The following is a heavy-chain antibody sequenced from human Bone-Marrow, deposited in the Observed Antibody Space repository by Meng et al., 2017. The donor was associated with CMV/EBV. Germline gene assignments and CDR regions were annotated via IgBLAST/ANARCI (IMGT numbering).Heavy chain of an antibody. CDR1: GGSISSYY. D-gene: IGHD1-26*01. CDR3: AKARGIRSSFDI. CDR2: IYYSGSP. J-gene: IGHJ3*02. Sequence: SETLSLTCTVSGGSISSYYWSWIRQPPGRGLEWIGTIYYSGSPYYRPSLESRVTISVDTSKNHFSLKLNSVTAADTALYFCAKARGIRSSFDIWGQGTMVTVSS. V-gene: IGHV4-59*12.